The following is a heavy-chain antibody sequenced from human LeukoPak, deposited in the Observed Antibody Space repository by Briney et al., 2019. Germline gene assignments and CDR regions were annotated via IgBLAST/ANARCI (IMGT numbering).Heavy chain of an antibody. V-gene: IGHV3-7*01. Sequence: GGSLRLSCAASGFTFSSSWMTWVRQAPGKGLEWVANIKPDGNAKNYVDYVKGRFTISRDNAKNSLYLQLNMLRADDTVVYYCARDRAYNTFDYWGQGALVAVSS. CDR2: IKPDGNAK. J-gene: IGHJ4*02. D-gene: IGHD1-14*01. CDR1: GFTFSSSW. CDR3: ARDRAYNTFDY.